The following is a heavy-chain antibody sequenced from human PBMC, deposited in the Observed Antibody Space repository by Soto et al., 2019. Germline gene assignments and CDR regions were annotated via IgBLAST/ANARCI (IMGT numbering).Heavy chain of an antibody. CDR2: FDPEDGDK. V-gene: IGHV1-24*01. Sequence: QVQLVQSGAEVKKPGASVKVSCRVSGYTLTELSMHWVRQAPGKGLELVGSFDPEDGDKIYAQKLQDRVTLTEDTSANTAYMELSSLRSEDTAVYYCTSPVTLGWWGHGTLVTVSS. CDR3: TSPVTLGW. D-gene: IGHD4-17*01. J-gene: IGHJ4*01. CDR1: GYTLTELS.